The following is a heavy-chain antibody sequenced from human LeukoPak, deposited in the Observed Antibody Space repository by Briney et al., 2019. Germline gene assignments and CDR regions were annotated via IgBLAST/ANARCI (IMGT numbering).Heavy chain of an antibody. CDR1: GFTFSSYA. Sequence: GGSLRLSCAASGFTFSSYAMHWVLQAPGKGLEWLAVISYDGSNKYYADSVKGRFTISRDNSKNTLYLQMNSLRAEDTAVYYCARGRGVVISAFDVWGQGTMVTVSS. V-gene: IGHV3-30*04. J-gene: IGHJ3*01. CDR3: ARGRGVVISAFDV. D-gene: IGHD3-22*01. CDR2: ISYDGSNK.